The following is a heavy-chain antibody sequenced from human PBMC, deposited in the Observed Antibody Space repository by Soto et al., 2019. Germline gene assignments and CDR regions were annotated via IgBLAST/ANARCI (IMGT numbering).Heavy chain of an antibody. V-gene: IGHV4-39*02. CDR1: GGSINSGAYY. D-gene: IGHD5-12*01. CDR2: MYYSGTT. CDR3: ARVYDATLNS. Sequence: QLQLQESGPGLVKPSETLSLTCTVSGGSINSGAYYWGWIRQPPGMGLEWIGSMYYSGTTYYNTSLKSRAPISTDTSPNHFSLNLSSVTAADTAVYYCARVYDATLNSWGQGTLVTVSS. J-gene: IGHJ5*02.